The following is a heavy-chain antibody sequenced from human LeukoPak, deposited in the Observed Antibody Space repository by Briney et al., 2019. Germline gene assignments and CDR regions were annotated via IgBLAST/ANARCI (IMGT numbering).Heavy chain of an antibody. CDR3: AELGITMIGGV. D-gene: IGHD3-10*02. J-gene: IGHJ6*04. CDR2: ISSSSSYI. V-gene: IGHV3-11*06. Sequence: GGSLRLSCAASGIAFSDFYMSWIRQAPGKGLEWVSSISSSSSYIYYADSVKGRFTISRDNAKNSLYLQMNSLRAEDTAVYYCAELGITMIGGVWGKGTTVTISS. CDR1: GIAFSDFY.